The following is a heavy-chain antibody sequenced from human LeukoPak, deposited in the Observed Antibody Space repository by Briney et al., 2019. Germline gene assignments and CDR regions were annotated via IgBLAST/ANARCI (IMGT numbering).Heavy chain of an antibody. CDR1: AFTFSSYW. CDR3: ARGPASLPRIYYDSSGYKKIWDQTAFDI. J-gene: IGHJ3*02. V-gene: IGHV3-7*01. Sequence: PGGSLRLSCAASAFTFSSYWMTWVRQAPGEGLEWVANINRDGSEKNHVDSVKGRFTISRDNAQTSLFLQMNSLRVEDTAVYYCARGPASLPRIYYDSSGYKKIWDQTAFDIWGQGTMVTVSS. D-gene: IGHD3-22*01. CDR2: INRDGSEK.